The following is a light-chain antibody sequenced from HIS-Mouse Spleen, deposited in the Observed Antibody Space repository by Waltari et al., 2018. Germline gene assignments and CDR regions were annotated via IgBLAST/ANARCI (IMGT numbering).Light chain of an antibody. J-gene: IGKJ2*01. Sequence: VSLGERATINCKSSQSVLYSSNNKNYLAWYQQKPGQPPKLLIYWASTRESGVPDRFSGSGSGTDFTLTISSLQAEDVAVYYCQQYYSTPYTFGQGTKLEIK. V-gene: IGKV4-1*01. CDR1: QSVLYSSNNKNY. CDR3: QQYYSTPYT. CDR2: WAS.